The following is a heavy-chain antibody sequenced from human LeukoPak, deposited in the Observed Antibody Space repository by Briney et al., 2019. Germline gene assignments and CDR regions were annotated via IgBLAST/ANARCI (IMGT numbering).Heavy chain of an antibody. D-gene: IGHD2-15*01. J-gene: IGHJ4*02. CDR2: ISGSGGST. Sequence: PGGSLRLSCAASGFTFSSYAISWVRQAPGKGLEWVSAISGSGGSTYYADSVKGRFTISRDNSKNTLYLQMNSLRAEDTAVYYCAKVFEDIVVVVAAIFDYWGQGTLVTVSS. V-gene: IGHV3-23*01. CDR3: AKVFEDIVVVVAAIFDY. CDR1: GFTFSSYA.